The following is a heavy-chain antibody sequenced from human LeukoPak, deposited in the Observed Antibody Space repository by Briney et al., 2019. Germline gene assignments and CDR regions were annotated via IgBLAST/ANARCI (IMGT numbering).Heavy chain of an antibody. CDR3: AKDEPNSSSWYDYYGMDV. V-gene: IGHV3-23*01. CDR1: GFTFSSYA. J-gene: IGHJ6*02. D-gene: IGHD6-13*01. Sequence: GGSLRLSCAASGFTFSSYAMSWVRQAPGKGLEWVSAIGGSGGSTYYADSVKGRFTISRDNSKNTLYLQMNSLRAEDTAVYYCAKDEPNSSSWYDYYGMDVWGQGTTVTVSS. CDR2: IGGSGGST.